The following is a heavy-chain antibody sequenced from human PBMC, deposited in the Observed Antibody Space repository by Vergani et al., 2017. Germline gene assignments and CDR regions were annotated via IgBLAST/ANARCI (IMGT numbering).Heavy chain of an antibody. Sequence: QVQLVQSGAEVKKPGASVKVSCKVSGYTLTELSMHWVRQAPGQGLEWMGIINPSGGSTSYAQKFQGRVTMTRDTSTSTVYMELSSLRSEDTAVYYCARGYGGNSGGFDYWGQGTLVTVSS. V-gene: IGHV1-46*03. CDR3: ARGYGGNSGGFDY. CDR2: INPSGGST. CDR1: GYTLTELS. J-gene: IGHJ4*02. D-gene: IGHD4-23*01.